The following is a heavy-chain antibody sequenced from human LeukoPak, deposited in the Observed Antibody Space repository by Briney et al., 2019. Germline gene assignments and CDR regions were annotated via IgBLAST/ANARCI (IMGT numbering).Heavy chain of an antibody. V-gene: IGHV3-7*01. CDR3: ARDGPFDAFDI. CDR2: IKQDGSKK. Sequence: GGSLRLSCVASGFPFSSYWMTWVRQAPGKGLEWVANIKQDGSKKSYVDSVKGRFTISRDNAKNSLYLQMNSLRAEDTAVYYCARDGPFDAFDIWGQGTMVTVSS. CDR1: GFPFSSYW. J-gene: IGHJ3*02.